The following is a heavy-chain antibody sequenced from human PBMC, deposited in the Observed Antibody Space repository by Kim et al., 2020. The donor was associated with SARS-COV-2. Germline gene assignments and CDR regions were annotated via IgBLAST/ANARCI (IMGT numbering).Heavy chain of an antibody. J-gene: IGHJ4*02. D-gene: IGHD5-18*01. V-gene: IGHV4-34*01. CDR3: ERARCGYKIPVYFDY. Sequence: PSIKSRVTIAGNTSKNQFSLRLSSVNAADTAVYYCERARCGYKIPVYFDYWGQGTLVTVSS.